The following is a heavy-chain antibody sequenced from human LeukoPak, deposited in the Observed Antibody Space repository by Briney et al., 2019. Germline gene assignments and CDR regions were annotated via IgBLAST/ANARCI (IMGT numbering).Heavy chain of an antibody. Sequence: GGSLRLSCSASGFTFSIAAMHWVRQAPGKGLQYVSVISGNGVSSYADSVKGRFTISRDNAKNSLYLQMNSLRAEDTAVYYCARDAFYDSSGYYDDYWGQGTLVTVSS. CDR2: ISGNGVS. D-gene: IGHD3-22*01. V-gene: IGHV3-64*04. CDR1: GFTFSIAA. J-gene: IGHJ4*02. CDR3: ARDAFYDSSGYYDDY.